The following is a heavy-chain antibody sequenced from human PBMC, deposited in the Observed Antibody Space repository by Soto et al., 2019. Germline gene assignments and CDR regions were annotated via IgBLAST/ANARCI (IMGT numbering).Heavy chain of an antibody. J-gene: IGHJ4*02. CDR1: GFGFNSYG. CDR2: ISGSSGNT. CDR3: ATYRGYCSGGSCSRESYLAY. V-gene: IGHV3-23*01. Sequence: EVQLLESGGGLAQPGGSLRLSCVGSGFGFNSYGMSWVRQAPGKGLEWVSGISGSSGNTYYAYSVKGRFTISRDNSKNTLYLQMNRLRAGDTAVYYCATYRGYCSGGSCSRESYLAYWGQGTLVTVSA. D-gene: IGHD2-15*01.